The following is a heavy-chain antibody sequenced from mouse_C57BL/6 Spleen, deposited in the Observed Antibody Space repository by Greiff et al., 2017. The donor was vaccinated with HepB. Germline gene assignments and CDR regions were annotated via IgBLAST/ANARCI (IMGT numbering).Heavy chain of an antibody. CDR1: GFTFSDYG. Sequence: EVNLVESGGGLVKPGGSLKLSCAASGFTFSDYGMHWVRQAPEKGLEWVAYISSGSSTIYYADTVKGRFTISRDNAKNTLFLQMTSLRSEDTAMYYCARGYYGREYFDYWGQGTTLTVSS. CDR2: ISSGSSTI. V-gene: IGHV5-17*01. CDR3: ARGYYGREYFDY. J-gene: IGHJ2*01. D-gene: IGHD1-1*01.